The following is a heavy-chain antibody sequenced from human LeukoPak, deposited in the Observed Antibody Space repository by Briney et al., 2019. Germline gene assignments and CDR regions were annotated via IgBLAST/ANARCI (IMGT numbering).Heavy chain of an antibody. Sequence: PGGSLRLSCGASGFTVISNYMSWARQAPGKGLEWVSIIYRGGNTYYADSVRGRFTISRDSSKNTLYLQMNSLRAEDTAVYYCARLKLVGAFDYWGQGTLVTVSS. J-gene: IGHJ4*02. V-gene: IGHV3-53*01. CDR3: ARLKLVGAFDY. CDR1: GFTVISNY. CDR2: IYRGGNT. D-gene: IGHD1-26*01.